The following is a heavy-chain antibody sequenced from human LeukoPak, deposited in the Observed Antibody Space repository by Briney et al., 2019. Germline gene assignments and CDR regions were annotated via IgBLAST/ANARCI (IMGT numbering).Heavy chain of an antibody. J-gene: IGHJ4*02. CDR3: ARNVAGTGDFDY. V-gene: IGHV1-8*03. D-gene: IGHD6-19*01. CDR1: GYTFTSYD. CDR2: MNPNSGHT. Sequence: ASVKVSCKASGYTFTSYDINLVRQATGQGLEWMGWMNPNSGHTGSAQKFQGRVTITRDTSISTVYMELSSLRSEDTAVYYCARNVAGTGDFDYWGQGTLVTVSS.